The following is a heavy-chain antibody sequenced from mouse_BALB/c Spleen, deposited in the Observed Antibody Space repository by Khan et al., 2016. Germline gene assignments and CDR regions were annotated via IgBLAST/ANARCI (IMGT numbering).Heavy chain of an antibody. CDR2: ILPGNDDT. J-gene: IGHJ4*01. D-gene: IGHD2-4*01. CDR3: ASPIYYDYDVGAVDF. CDR1: GYTFSNYW. V-gene: IGHV1-9*01. Sequence: QVRLQQSGADLMKPGASVRISCKATGYTFSNYWIEWVKQRPGHGLERIGEILPGNDDTNYNEKFKGKATFTADISSNTAYMQLSSLTSEDSAVYYCASPIYYDYDVGAVDFWGQGTSVTVSS.